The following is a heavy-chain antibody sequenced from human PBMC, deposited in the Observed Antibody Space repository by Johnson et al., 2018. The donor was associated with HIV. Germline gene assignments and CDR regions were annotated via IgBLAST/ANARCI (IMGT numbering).Heavy chain of an antibody. CDR3: VRRMVVGYVAFDI. J-gene: IGHJ3*02. V-gene: IGHV3-66*04. CDR1: GITVGTNY. Sequence: VQLVESGGGLVQPGGSLRLSCAASGITVGTNYMSWVRQAPGKGLEWVTVIFSVGDVYYADSVQGRFTISRNNVQNSMLLQMNSLRADDTAVYFCVRRMVVGYVAFDIWGQGTMVTVSS. CDR2: IFSVGDV. D-gene: IGHD2-21*01.